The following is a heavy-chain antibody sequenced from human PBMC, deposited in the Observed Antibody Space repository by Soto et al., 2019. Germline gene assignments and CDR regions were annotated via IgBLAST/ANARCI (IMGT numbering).Heavy chain of an antibody. CDR2: IYYSGIT. Sequence: QVQLQESGPGLVKPSETLSLTCTVSGGSISSYYWSWIRQPPGKGLECIGYIYYSGITNYNPSLTSRVHISADTPKNPFSLKLSTVTAADTAVYYCARNGRGYYYDSSGYRRGYFDYWGQGTLVTVSS. V-gene: IGHV4-59*08. J-gene: IGHJ4*02. CDR3: ARNGRGYYYDSSGYRRGYFDY. CDR1: GGSISSYY. D-gene: IGHD3-22*01.